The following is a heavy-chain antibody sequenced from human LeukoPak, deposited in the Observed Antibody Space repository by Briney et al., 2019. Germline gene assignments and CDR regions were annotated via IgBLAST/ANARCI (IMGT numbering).Heavy chain of an antibody. J-gene: IGHJ4*02. V-gene: IGHV4-31*03. CDR3: ARDLRGGYDTYFDY. CDR1: GGAISSGGYY. Sequence: SETLSLTCTVSGGAISSGGYYWSWNRQRPGKGLEWIGYIYYSGSIYYNPSLKSRVTISVDTPKSQFSLKLSSVTAADTAVYYCARDLRGGYDTYFDYWGQGTLVTVSS. CDR2: IYYSGSI. D-gene: IGHD5-12*01.